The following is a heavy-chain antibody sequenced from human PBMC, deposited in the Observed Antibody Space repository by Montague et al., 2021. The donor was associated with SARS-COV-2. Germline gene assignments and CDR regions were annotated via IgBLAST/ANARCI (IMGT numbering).Heavy chain of an antibody. CDR2: IYYSGST. D-gene: IGHD3-10*01. J-gene: IGHJ4*02. CDR1: GGSITGYY. V-gene: IGHV4-59*01. CDR3: ARGDGHYYGSGTYPYY. Sequence: SETLSLTCTVSGGSITGYYWSWIRQPPGKGLEYIGYIYYSGSTNYNPSLKSRVTMSVDTSKNQFSLKLSSVTAADTAVYYCARGDGHYYGSGTYPYYWGQGTLVTVSS.